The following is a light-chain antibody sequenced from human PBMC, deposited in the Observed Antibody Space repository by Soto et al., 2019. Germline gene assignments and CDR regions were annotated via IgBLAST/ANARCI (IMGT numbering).Light chain of an antibody. J-gene: IGKJ3*01. CDR1: ESVHRN. V-gene: IGKV3-15*01. CDR3: QHYSNWPPT. Sequence: EMVMTQSPATLSVSPGERVTLSCRASESVHRNLAWYQQKPGQGPSLLIYASTRATRVPDRFTGSGSGTEFTLTISSLQPEDFGVYHCQHYSNWPPTFGPGTKVEIK. CDR2: AS.